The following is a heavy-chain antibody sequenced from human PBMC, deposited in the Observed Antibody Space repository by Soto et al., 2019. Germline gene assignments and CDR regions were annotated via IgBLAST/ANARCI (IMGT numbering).Heavy chain of an antibody. CDR3: AKKVNSGSGSQYFDY. Sequence: GGSMRLSCVASGFTFSSYSMSWVRQAPGKWLEWVSGFRAGGDDGTTYYADSVKGRFTISRDNSENTLFLQMNSLRAEDTAIYYCAKKVNSGSGSQYFDYFGQGTLVTVSS. D-gene: IGHD3-10*01. V-gene: IGHV3-23*01. CDR1: GFTFSSYS. CDR2: FRAGGDDGTT. J-gene: IGHJ4*02.